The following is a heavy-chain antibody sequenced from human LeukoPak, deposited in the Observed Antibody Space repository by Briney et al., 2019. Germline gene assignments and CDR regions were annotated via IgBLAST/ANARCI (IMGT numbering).Heavy chain of an antibody. J-gene: IGHJ4*02. CDR3: TRVYGSGSYYSHC. D-gene: IGHD3-10*01. V-gene: IGHV3-53*01. CDR2: IYSGGSA. CDR1: GFTFSSYS. Sequence: PGGSLRLSCAASGFTFSSYSMNWVRQAPGKGLEWVSIIYSGGSAYYADSVKGRFTISRDNSKNTLYLQMNSLRAEDTAVYYCTRVYGSGSYYSHCWGQGTLVTVSS.